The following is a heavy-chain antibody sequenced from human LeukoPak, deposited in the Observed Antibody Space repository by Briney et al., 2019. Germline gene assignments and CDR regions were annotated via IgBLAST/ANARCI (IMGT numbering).Heavy chain of an antibody. CDR2: IYHTGST. D-gene: IGHD5-24*01. CDR3: ASANGYRNY. V-gene: IGHV4-4*02. CDR1: GVSISSTNW. Sequence: SGTLSLTCAVSGVSISSTNWWSWVRQPPGKGLEWIGEIYHTGSTNYNPSLKSRVTISVDKSKNQFSLKLNSVTAADTAVYYCASANGYRNYWGQGTLVTVSS. J-gene: IGHJ4*02.